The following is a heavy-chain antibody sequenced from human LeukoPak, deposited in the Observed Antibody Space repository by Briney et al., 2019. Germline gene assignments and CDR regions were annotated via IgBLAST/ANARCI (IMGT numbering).Heavy chain of an antibody. Sequence: GGSLQISCKGSGSSFTTYWIVWVRQLPGKGLEWMGIIYPDDSDTRNSPSFQGQVTISADKSISTAYLQWSSLKASDTAMYYCARLAAAGGNPYYLDYWGRGTQVTVSS. J-gene: IGHJ4*02. CDR3: ARLAAAGGNPYYLDY. V-gene: IGHV5-51*01. D-gene: IGHD6-25*01. CDR2: IYPDDSDT. CDR1: GSSFTTYW.